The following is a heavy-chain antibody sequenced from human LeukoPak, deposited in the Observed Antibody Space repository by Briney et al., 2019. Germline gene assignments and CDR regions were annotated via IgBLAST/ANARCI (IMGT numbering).Heavy chain of an antibody. V-gene: IGHV4-4*02. D-gene: IGHD6-13*01. J-gene: IGHJ3*02. CDR2: IYHSGST. CDR3: ARDSSSSWYRGAFDI. CDR1: GGSISSSNW. Sequence: SGTLSLTCAVSGGSISSSNWWSWVRQPPGKGLEWIGEIYHSGSTNYNPSLKSRVTISVDKSKNQFSLKLSSVTAADTVVYYCARDSSSSWYRGAFDIWGQGTMVTVSS.